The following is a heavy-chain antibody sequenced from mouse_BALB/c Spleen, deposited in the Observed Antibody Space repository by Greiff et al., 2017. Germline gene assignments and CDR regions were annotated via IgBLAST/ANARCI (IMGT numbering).Heavy chain of an antibody. J-gene: IGHJ3*01. CDR3: AGYRYDGAY. V-gene: IGHV3-6*02. Sequence: DVQLQESGPGLVKPSQSLSLTCSVTGYSITSGYYWNWIRQFPGNKLEWMGYISYDGSNNYNPSLKNRISITRDTSKNQFFLKLNSVTTEDTATYYCAGYRYDGAYWGQGTLVTVSA. D-gene: IGHD2-14*01. CDR1: GYSITSGYY. CDR2: ISYDGSN.